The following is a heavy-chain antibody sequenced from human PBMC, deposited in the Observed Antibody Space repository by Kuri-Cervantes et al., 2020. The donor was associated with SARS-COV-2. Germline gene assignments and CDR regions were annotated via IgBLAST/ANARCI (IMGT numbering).Heavy chain of an antibody. CDR3: ARELPLGSGGNYNWFDP. CDR2: INHSGST. J-gene: IGHJ5*02. V-gene: IGHV4-34*01. D-gene: IGHD2-15*01. Sequence: SETLSLTCAVYGGSFSGYYWSWIRQPPGKGLEWIGEINHSGSTNYNPSLKSRVTISVDTSKNQFSLKLSSVTAADTAVYYCARELPLGSGGNYNWFDPWGQGTLVTVSS. CDR1: GGSFSGYY.